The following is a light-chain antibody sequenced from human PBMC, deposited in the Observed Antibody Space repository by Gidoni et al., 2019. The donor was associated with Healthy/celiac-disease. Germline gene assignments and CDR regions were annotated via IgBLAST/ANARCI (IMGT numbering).Light chain of an antibody. CDR2: EVS. CDR3: SSYTSSSTPG. CDR1: SSDVGGYNY. J-gene: IGLJ2*01. V-gene: IGLV2-14*01. Sequence: QSALTPPAYVSGSPGQSIPISCTGTSSDVGGYNYVSWYQQHPGKAPKLMMYEVSNRPSGVSNRVSGSKSGNTASLTISGLQAEDEADYYCSSYTSSSTPGFGGGTKLTVL.